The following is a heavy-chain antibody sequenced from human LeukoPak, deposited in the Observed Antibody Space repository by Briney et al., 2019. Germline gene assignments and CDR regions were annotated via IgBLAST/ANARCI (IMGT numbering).Heavy chain of an antibody. Sequence: SETLSLTCTVSGGSISTSSYYWGWIRQPPGKGLECIGYIYYSGSTYYNPSLKSRVTISVDTSKNQFSLKLSSVTAADTAVYSCARLHGSGDNWFDPWGQGTLVTVSA. J-gene: IGHJ5*02. CDR2: IYYSGST. CDR1: GGSISTSSYY. CDR3: ARLHGSGDNWFDP. V-gene: IGHV4-39*07. D-gene: IGHD3-10*01.